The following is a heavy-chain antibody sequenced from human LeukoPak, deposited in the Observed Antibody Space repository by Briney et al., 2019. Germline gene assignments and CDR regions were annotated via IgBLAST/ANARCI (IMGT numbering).Heavy chain of an antibody. CDR1: GGSISSSNW. CDR3: ARDSYCTNGVCPPGAFDI. V-gene: IGHV4-4*02. Sequence: PSGTLSLTCAVSGGSISSSNWWSWVRQPPVKGLEWIGETYHSGSTNYNPSLKSRVTISVDKSKNQFSLKLSSVTAADTAVYYCARDSYCTNGVCPPGAFDIWGQGTMVTVSS. D-gene: IGHD2-8*01. J-gene: IGHJ3*02. CDR2: TYHSGST.